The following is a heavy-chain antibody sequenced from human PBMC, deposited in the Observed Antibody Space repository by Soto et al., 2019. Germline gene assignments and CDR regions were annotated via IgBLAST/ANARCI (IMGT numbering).Heavy chain of an antibody. CDR2: IYWNDDK. J-gene: IGHJ5*02. D-gene: IGHD6-13*01. V-gene: IGHV2-5*01. CDR1: GFSLSTSGVG. Sequence: QITLKESGPTLVKPTQPLTLTCTFSGFSLSTSGVGVGWIRQPPGKALEWLALIYWNDDKRYSPSLKSRLTITKDTSKNQVVLTMTNMDPVDTATYYCAHSKGIAAAVSNWFDPWGQGTLVTVSS. CDR3: AHSKGIAAAVSNWFDP.